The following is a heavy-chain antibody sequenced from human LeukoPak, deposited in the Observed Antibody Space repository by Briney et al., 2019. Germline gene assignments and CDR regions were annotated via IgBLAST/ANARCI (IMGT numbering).Heavy chain of an antibody. CDR2: ISAYNGNI. CDR3: ARVVRDFTIFGVVIRDGRLPPSYYYMDV. J-gene: IGHJ6*03. CDR1: GYTFTSYG. V-gene: IGHV1-18*01. D-gene: IGHD3-3*01. Sequence: ASVKVSCKASGYTFTSYGISWVRQAPGQGLERMGWISAYNGNINYAQKLQGRVTMTTDTATHTAYMELRSLRSDDTAVYYCARVVRDFTIFGVVIRDGRLPPSYYYMDVWAKGTTVTVSS.